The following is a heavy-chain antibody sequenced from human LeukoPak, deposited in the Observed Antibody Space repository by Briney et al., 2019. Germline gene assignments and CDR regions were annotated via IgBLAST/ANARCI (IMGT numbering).Heavy chain of an antibody. J-gene: IGHJ4*02. V-gene: IGHV4-59*08. CDR2: IYSSGST. Sequence: SETLSLTCTVSGGSISTYYWSWIRLPPGKGLEWIGYIYSSGSTNYNPSLKSRVTISVDTSKNQFSLKLSSVTAADTAVYYCARYFSGSPTRGDLDYWGQGTLGTASS. CDR1: GGSISTYY. CDR3: ARYFSGSPTRGDLDY. D-gene: IGHD3-16*01.